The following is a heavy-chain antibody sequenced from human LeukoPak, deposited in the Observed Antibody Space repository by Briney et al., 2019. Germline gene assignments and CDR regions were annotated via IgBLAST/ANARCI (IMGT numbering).Heavy chain of an antibody. D-gene: IGHD5-24*01. Sequence: GGSLRLSCAPSGFTFSNYDVHWVRQAPGQGLEWVAVIWYDGSNKYYVDSVKGRFTISRDISKNTLYLQMSSLSAADTAVYYCARHGYNYGFDYWGQGTLVTVSS. CDR2: IWYDGSNK. CDR1: GFTFSNYD. CDR3: ARHGYNYGFDY. J-gene: IGHJ4*02. V-gene: IGHV3-33*01.